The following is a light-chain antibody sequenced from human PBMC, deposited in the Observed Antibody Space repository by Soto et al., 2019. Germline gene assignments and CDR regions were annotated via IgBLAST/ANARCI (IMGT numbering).Light chain of an antibody. V-gene: IGKV3-20*01. CDR1: QRVSSTY. CDR3: QQYGRPPPFT. CDR2: GAS. J-gene: IGKJ2*01. Sequence: EIVLTQSPGTLSLSPGEKETLSCRASQRVSSTYIAWYQQNPVRAPRLLIYGASSRATGIPVRFSGSGSGTDFTLTISRLEPEDFAVYFCQQYGRPPPFTFGQGTKVDIK.